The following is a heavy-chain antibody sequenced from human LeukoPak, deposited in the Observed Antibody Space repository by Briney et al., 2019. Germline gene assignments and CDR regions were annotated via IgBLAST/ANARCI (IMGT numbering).Heavy chain of an antibody. Sequence: SETLSLTCTVSGASISHYYWNWIRQPAGKGLEWIGRIYTLYTTGSPDYNPSLKSRITMSIDTSKNQFSLNLSSVTAEDTAVYYCARDSIMITFGGVISWGQGTLVTVSS. D-gene: IGHD3-16*02. CDR3: ARDSIMITFGGVIS. CDR1: GASISHYY. J-gene: IGHJ4*02. V-gene: IGHV4-4*07. CDR2: IYTLYTTGSP.